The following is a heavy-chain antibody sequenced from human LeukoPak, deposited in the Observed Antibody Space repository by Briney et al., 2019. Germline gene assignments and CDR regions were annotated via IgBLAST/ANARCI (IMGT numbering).Heavy chain of an antibody. Sequence: SEALSLTCTVSGYSISSGYYWGWIRQPPGKGLEWIGSIYHSGSTYYNLSLKSRVTISVDTSKNQFSLKLSSVTAADTAVYYCANDASYYDSSGLDYWGQGTLVTVSS. CDR2: IYHSGST. J-gene: IGHJ4*02. CDR1: GYSISSGYY. D-gene: IGHD3-22*01. V-gene: IGHV4-38-2*02. CDR3: ANDASYYDSSGLDY.